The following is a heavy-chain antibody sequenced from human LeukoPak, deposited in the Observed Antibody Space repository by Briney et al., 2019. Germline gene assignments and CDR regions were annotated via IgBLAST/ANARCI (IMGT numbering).Heavy chain of an antibody. CDR3: ARRHYDFWSGYYPPGYFDY. Sequence: SETLSLTCAVYGGSFSGYYWSWIRQPPGKGLEWIGEINHSGSTSYNPSLKSRVTISVDTSKNQFSLKLSSVTAADTAVYYCARRHYDFWSGYYPPGYFDYWGQGTLVTVSS. V-gene: IGHV4-34*01. J-gene: IGHJ4*02. D-gene: IGHD3-3*01. CDR1: GGSFSGYY. CDR2: INHSGST.